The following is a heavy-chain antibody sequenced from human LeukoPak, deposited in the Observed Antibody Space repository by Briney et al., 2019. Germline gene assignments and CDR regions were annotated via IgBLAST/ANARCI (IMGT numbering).Heavy chain of an antibody. CDR2: VDPEDGET. CDR1: GYTFTDYY. D-gene: IGHD1-1*01. J-gene: IGHJ5*02. CDR3: ATGPQTGRHNWFDP. V-gene: IGHV1-69-2*01. Sequence: ASVKVSCKVSGYTFTDYYMHWVQQAPGKGLEWMGLVDPEDGETIYAEKFQGRVTITADTPTDTAYMELSSLRSEDTAVYYCATGPQTGRHNWFDPRGQGTLVTVSS.